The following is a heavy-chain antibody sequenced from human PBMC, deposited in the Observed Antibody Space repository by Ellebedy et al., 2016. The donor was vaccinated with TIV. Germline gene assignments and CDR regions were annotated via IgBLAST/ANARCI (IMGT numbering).Heavy chain of an antibody. CDR3: ARGLGIAARPVGMDV. CDR1: GYTFTSYY. Sequence: ASVKVSCXASGYTFTSYYMHWVRQAPGQGLEWMGIINPSGGSTSYAQKFQGRVTMTRDTSTSTVYMELSSLRSEDTAVYYCARGLGIAARPVGMDVWGQGTTVTVSS. D-gene: IGHD6-6*01. V-gene: IGHV1-46*01. J-gene: IGHJ6*02. CDR2: INPSGGST.